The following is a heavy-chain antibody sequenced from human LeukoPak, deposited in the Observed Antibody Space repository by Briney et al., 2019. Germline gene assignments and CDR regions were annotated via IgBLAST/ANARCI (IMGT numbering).Heavy chain of an antibody. V-gene: IGHV1-2*02. CDR2: INPNSGGT. J-gene: IGHJ6*03. D-gene: IGHD3-10*01. Sequence: APVKVSCKASGYTFTGYYMHWVRQAPGQGLEWMGWINPNSGGTNYAQKFQGRVTMTRDTSISTAYMELSRLRSDDTAVYYCARDWSYYGSGSPYYYMDVWGKGTTVTVSS. CDR1: GYTFTGYY. CDR3: ARDWSYYGSGSPYYYMDV.